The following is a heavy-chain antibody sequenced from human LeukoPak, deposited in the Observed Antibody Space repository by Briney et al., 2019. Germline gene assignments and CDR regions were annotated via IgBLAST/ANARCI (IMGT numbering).Heavy chain of an antibody. D-gene: IGHD6-19*01. J-gene: IGHJ4*02. V-gene: IGHV3-48*03. CDR3: ATQHYSSGWYYFDS. Sequence: GRSLRLSCAASGFTFSNYEMNWVRQAPGKGLEWVSYISSSGSTIYYADSVKGRFTISRDNAMNSLYLQMTSLRAEDTAVYYCATQHYSSGWYYFDSWGQGTIVTVSS. CDR1: GFTFSNYE. CDR2: ISSSGSTI.